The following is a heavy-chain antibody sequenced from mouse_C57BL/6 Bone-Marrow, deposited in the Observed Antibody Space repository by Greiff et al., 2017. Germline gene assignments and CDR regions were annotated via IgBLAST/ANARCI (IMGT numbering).Heavy chain of an antibody. CDR2: ISDGGSYT. D-gene: IGHD4-1*01. CDR1: GFTFSSYA. CDR3: ARDRELAAWFAY. V-gene: IGHV5-4*01. J-gene: IGHJ3*01. Sequence: EVNLVESGGGLVKPGGSLKLSCAASGFTFSSYAMSWVRQTPEKRLEWVATISDGGSYTYYPDNVKGRFTISRDNAKNNLYLQMSHLKSEDTAMYYCARDRELAAWFAYWGQGTLVTVSA.